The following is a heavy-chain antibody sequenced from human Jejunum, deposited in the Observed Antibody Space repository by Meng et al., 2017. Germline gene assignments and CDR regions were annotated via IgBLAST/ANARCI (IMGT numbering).Heavy chain of an antibody. CDR3: ARDNYDTASRFDY. V-gene: IGHV7-4-1*02. CDR2: INTNNGNP. Sequence: QVQLLQSGSELKEPGASVKVSCKASGYTFTSYAINWLRQAPGQGPEWMGWINTNNGNPTYAQGFTGRFVFSLDTSVSTAYVQISSLKVEDTAMYYCARDNYDTASRFDYWGQGTLVTVFS. CDR1: GYTFTSYA. D-gene: IGHD3-22*01. J-gene: IGHJ4*02.